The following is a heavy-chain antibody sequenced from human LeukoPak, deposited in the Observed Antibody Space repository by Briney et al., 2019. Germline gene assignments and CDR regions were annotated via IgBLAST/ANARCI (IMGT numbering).Heavy chain of an antibody. V-gene: IGHV5-51*01. Sequence: GESLKISCKGSGYSFASSWIGWVRQMPGKGLEWMGIIYPGDSDTRYSPSFQGQVTISADKSISTAYLQWSSLKASDTAMYYCAKTLHYDFWSGRYHDAFDIWGQGTMVTVSS. CDR2: IYPGDSDT. J-gene: IGHJ3*02. CDR3: AKTLHYDFWSGRYHDAFDI. CDR1: GYSFASSW. D-gene: IGHD3-3*01.